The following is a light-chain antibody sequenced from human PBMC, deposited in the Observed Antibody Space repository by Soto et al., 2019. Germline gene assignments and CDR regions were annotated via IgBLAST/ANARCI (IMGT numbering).Light chain of an antibody. CDR1: SSNIGSNT. CDR2: SNN. V-gene: IGLV1-44*01. Sequence: SVLTPPPSASVTPGQRVTISFSGSSSNIGSNTVNWYQQLPGTAPKLLIYSNNQRPSGVPDRFSGSKSGTSASLAISGLQSEDEADYYCAAWDDRMNGYVFGTGTKVTVL. J-gene: IGLJ1*01. CDR3: AAWDDRMNGYV.